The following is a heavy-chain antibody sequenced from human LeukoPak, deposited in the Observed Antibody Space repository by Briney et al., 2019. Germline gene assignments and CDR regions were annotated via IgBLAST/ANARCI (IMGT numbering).Heavy chain of an antibody. CDR3: ARIYSSGWHDAFDI. Sequence: GGSLRLSCAASGFIFSSYSMNWVRQAPGKGLEWVSSISSSSSYIYYADSVKGRFTISRDNAKNSLYLQMNSLRAEDTAVYYCARIYSSGWHDAFDIWGQGTMVTVSS. V-gene: IGHV3-21*01. CDR1: GFIFSSYS. CDR2: ISSSSSYI. D-gene: IGHD6-19*01. J-gene: IGHJ3*02.